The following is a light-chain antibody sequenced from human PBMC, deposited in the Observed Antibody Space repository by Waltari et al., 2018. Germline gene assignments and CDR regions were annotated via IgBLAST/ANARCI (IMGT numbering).Light chain of an antibody. CDR3: QTGGFGIWV. CDR1: SGHSSYP. Sequence: QLLLTQSPSASASLGASVKLTCPLSSGHSSYPLAWPQQQPDKGPRYLMKVNSDGSHIKGDGIPDRFSGSSSGAERYLTISSLQSEDEADYYCQTGGFGIWVFGGGTKLTVL. V-gene: IGLV4-69*01. J-gene: IGLJ3*02. CDR2: VNSDGSH.